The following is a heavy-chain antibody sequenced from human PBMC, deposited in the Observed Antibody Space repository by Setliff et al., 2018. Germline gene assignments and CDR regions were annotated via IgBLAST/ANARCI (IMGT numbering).Heavy chain of an antibody. CDR3: ARQAVAGNDAFDI. J-gene: IGHJ3*02. CDR2: IYPGDSDT. CDR1: GYSFTSYW. Sequence: GESLKISCKGSGYSFTSYWIGWVRQMPGKGLEWMGIIYPGDSDTRYSPSFQGQVTISADKSISTAYLQWSSLKASNTAMYYCARQAVAGNDAFDIWGQGTMVTVSS. D-gene: IGHD6-19*01. V-gene: IGHV5-51*01.